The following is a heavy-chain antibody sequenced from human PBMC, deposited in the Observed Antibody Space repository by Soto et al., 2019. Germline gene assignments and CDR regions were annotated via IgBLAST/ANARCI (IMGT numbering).Heavy chain of an antibody. Sequence: EVQLVETGGGLIQPGGSLRLSCAVSGFTVTNNHMSWVRQAPGKGLEWVSLIYVGGGTHYADSMKGRFTISRDNSKNTLYLQMNSLSPEDTAVYFCARDHDSSGYYGNWGQGTLVTVSS. V-gene: IGHV3-53*02. CDR3: ARDHDSSGYYGN. D-gene: IGHD3-22*01. CDR2: IYVGGGT. CDR1: GFTVTNNH. J-gene: IGHJ4*02.